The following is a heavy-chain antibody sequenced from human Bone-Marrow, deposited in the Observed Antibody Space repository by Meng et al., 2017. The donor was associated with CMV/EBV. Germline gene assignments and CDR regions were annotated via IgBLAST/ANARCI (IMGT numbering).Heavy chain of an antibody. J-gene: IGHJ5*02. V-gene: IGHV4-34*01. CDR1: GSY. CDR3: ARTRHYDYVWGSYRPTMNWFDP. D-gene: IGHD3-16*02. Sequence: GSYWTCIRQPPGKGLEWIGEINHSGSTNYNPSLKSRVTISVDTSKNQFSLKLSSVTAADTAVYYCARTRHYDYVWGSYRPTMNWFDPWGQETLVTVSS. CDR2: INHSGST.